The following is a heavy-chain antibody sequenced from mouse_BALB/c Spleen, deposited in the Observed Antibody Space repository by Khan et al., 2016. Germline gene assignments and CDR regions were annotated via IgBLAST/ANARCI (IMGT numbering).Heavy chain of an antibody. Sequence: QVWLQQPGAELVRPGTSVKVSCKASGYAFTNYLIEWVKQRPGQGLEWIGVINPGSGGTNSNEKFKGKATLTADKSSNTAYMQLSSLTSDDSAVYFCARSDGYDVSYANWGQGTLVTVSA. CDR1: GYAFTNYL. CDR3: ARSDGYDVSYAN. V-gene: IGHV1-54*01. J-gene: IGHJ3*01. D-gene: IGHD2-2*01. CDR2: INPGSGGT.